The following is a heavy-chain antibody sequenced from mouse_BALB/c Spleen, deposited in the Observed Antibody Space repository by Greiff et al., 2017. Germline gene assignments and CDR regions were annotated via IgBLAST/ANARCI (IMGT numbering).Heavy chain of an antibody. V-gene: IGHV5-17*02. J-gene: IGHJ1*01. CDR1: GFTFSSFG. D-gene: IGHD2-4*01. Sequence: EVQLVESGGGLVQPGGSRKLSCAASGFTFSSFGMHWVRQAPEKGLEWVAYISSGSSTIYYADTVKGRFTISRDNPKNTLFLQMTSLRSEDTAMYYCARARDYGGWYFDVWGAGTTVTVSS. CDR2: ISSGSSTI. CDR3: ARARDYGGWYFDV.